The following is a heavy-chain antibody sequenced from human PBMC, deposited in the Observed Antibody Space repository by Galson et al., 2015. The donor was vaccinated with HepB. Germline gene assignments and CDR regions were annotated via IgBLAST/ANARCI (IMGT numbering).Heavy chain of an antibody. CDR1: GASVRSGSYY. CDR2: IYYSGST. V-gene: IGHV4-61*01. J-gene: IGHJ5*02. CDR3: ARQSYSGSGKRPYNWFDP. D-gene: IGHD6-13*01. Sequence: LSLTCTVSGASVRSGSYYWSWIRQPPGKGLEWIAYIYYSGSTNYNPSLKSRVTISVDTSKNQFSLKLSSVTAADTAVYYCARQSYSGSGKRPYNWFDPWGQGTLVTVSS.